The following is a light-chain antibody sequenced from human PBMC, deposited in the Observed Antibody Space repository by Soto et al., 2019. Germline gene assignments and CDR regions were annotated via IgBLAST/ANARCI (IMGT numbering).Light chain of an antibody. Sequence: QSALTQPASVSGSPGQSITISCTGTSSDFDFYNYVSWYQHHPGKAPKLIIYEVSNRPSGVSYRFSGSKSGNTASLTISGLQAEDEADYYCSSYTTSSTPVLFGGGTQLTVL. J-gene: IGLJ2*01. CDR1: SSDFDFYNY. V-gene: IGLV2-14*01. CDR2: EVS. CDR3: SSYTTSSTPVL.